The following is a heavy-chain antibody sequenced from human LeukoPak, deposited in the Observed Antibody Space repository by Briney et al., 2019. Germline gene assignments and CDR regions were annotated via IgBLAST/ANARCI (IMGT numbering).Heavy chain of an antibody. CDR2: IYYSGST. D-gene: IGHD2/OR15-2a*01. CDR3: ARTTYGDYLDY. V-gene: IGHV4-59*01. Sequence: SETLSLTCTVSGGSISSYYWSWIRQPPGKGLEWIGYIYYSGSTNYNPSLKSRVTISVDTSKNQFSLKLSSVTAADTAVYYCARTTYGDYLDYCGQATLVTASS. J-gene: IGHJ4*02. CDR1: GGSISSYY.